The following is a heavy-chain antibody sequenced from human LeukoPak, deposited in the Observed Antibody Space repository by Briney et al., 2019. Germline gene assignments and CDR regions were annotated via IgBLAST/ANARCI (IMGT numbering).Heavy chain of an antibody. CDR2: IYSGGST. CDR1: GFTVSRNY. J-gene: IGHJ4*02. V-gene: IGHV3-66*01. D-gene: IGHD6-13*01. CDR3: ARGGSSWYYFYY. Sequence: GGSLRLSCAASGFTVSRNYMSWVRQAPGKGLEWVSVIYSGGSTYYADSVKGRFTISRDNSKNALYLQMNSLRAEDTAVYYCARGGSSWYYFYYWGQGTLVTVSS.